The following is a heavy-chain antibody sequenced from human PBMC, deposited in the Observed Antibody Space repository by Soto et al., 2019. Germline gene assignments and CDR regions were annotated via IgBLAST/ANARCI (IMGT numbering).Heavy chain of an antibody. Sequence: GASVKVSCKASGGTFSSYAISWVRQAPGQGLEWMGGIIPIFGTANYAQKFQGRVTITADESTSTAYMELSSLRSEDTAVYYCARDHSHGDYWDYWGQGTLVTVSS. D-gene: IGHD4-17*01. CDR3: ARDHSHGDYWDY. CDR1: GGTFSSYA. V-gene: IGHV1-69*13. J-gene: IGHJ4*02. CDR2: IIPIFGTA.